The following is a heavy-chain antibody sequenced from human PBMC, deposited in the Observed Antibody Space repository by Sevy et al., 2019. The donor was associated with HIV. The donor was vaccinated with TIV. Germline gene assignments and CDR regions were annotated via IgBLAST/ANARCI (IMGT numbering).Heavy chain of an antibody. CDR1: GFTFSSYG. J-gene: IGHJ4*02. CDR2: IRYDGSNK. V-gene: IGHV3-30*02. CDR3: AKVADYYYDVYYFDY. Sequence: GGSLRLSCAAYGFTFSSYGMHWVRQAPGKGLEWVAFIRYDGSNKYYADSVKGRFTISRDNSKNTLYLQMNSLRAEDTAVYYCAKVADYYYDVYYFDYWGQGTLVTVSS. D-gene: IGHD1-26*01.